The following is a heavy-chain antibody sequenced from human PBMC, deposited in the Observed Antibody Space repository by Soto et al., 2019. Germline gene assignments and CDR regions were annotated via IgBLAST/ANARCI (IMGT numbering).Heavy chain of an antibody. D-gene: IGHD6-6*01. CDR3: AKDRTIASRNFDS. Sequence: VGSLRLSCAASGFTFSDHGMHWVRQAPGKGLEWVSSISGSVGSTFYADSVKGRFTISRDNSMNTLYLQMNSLRAEDTAVYYCAKDRTIASRNFDSWGQGALVTVSS. V-gene: IGHV3-23*01. CDR1: GFTFSDHG. CDR2: ISGSVGST. J-gene: IGHJ4*02.